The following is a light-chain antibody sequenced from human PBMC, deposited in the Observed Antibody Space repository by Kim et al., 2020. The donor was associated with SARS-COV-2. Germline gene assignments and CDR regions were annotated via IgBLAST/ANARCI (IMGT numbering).Light chain of an antibody. CDR1: SGSIASNY. CDR2: EDN. CDR3: QSYDSSNQV. V-gene: IGLV6-57*01. Sequence: GKKVPIPVTPSSGSIASNYVQWDQQRPGSSPATVIYEDNQRPSGVPDRFSGSIDSSSNSASLTISGLKTEDEADYYCQSYDSSNQVFGGGTQLTVL. J-gene: IGLJ3*02.